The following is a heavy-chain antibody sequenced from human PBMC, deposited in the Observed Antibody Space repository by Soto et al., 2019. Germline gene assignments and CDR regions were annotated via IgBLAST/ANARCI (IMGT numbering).Heavy chain of an antibody. V-gene: IGHV4-31*03. CDR1: GGSISNGGYH. Sequence: QVQLQESGPGLVKPSETLTLTCTVSGGSISNGGYHWTWIRLSPGKGLEWIGYVYHTGHADYNPSLKGRLSISVDTSMIQFSLNLNSLTAADTALYYCTRERGLGASMFRGARWCDPWGEGIMVTVSS. CDR3: TRERGLGASMFRGARWCDP. J-gene: IGHJ5*02. D-gene: IGHD3-10*01. CDR2: VYHTGHA.